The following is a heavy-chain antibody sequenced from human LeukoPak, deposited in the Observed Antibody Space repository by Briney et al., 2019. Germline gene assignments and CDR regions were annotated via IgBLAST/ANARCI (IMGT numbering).Heavy chain of an antibody. CDR1: VGSFSGYY. Sequence: SETLTLTCAVYVGSFSGYYWSWIRRPPGKGLEWIGEINHTGSTNYNPSLKSRVTLSVDTSKNQFSLELRSVTAADTAMYYCARSDSRRYYLDYWGQGTRVTVSS. CDR2: INHTGST. CDR3: ARSDSRRYYLDY. D-gene: IGHD3-22*01. J-gene: IGHJ4*02. V-gene: IGHV4-34*01.